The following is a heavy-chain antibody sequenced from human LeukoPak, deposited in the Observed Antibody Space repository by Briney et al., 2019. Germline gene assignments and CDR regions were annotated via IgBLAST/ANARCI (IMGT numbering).Heavy chain of an antibody. D-gene: IGHD2-21*01. CDR3: ARDRGGAVSDAFDI. CDR2: ISSSSSSYI. CDR1: GFTFSSYS. J-gene: IGHJ3*02. Sequence: GGSLRLSCAASGFTFSSYSMNWVRQAPGKGLEWVSSISSSSSSYIYYADSVKGRFTISRDNAKNSLYLQMNSLRAEDTAVYYCARDRGGAVSDAFDIWGQGAMVTVSS. V-gene: IGHV3-21*01.